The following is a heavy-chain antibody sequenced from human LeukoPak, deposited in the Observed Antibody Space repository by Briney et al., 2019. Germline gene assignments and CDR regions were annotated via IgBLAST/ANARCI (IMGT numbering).Heavy chain of an antibody. CDR3: ARYYYDSSGYYPHWEFDY. D-gene: IGHD3-22*01. CDR1: GGSISSYY. CDR2: IYYSGGT. V-gene: IGHV4-59*01. J-gene: IGHJ4*02. Sequence: SETLSLTCTVSGGSISSYYWSWIRQPPGKGLEWIGYIYYSGGTNYNPSLKSQVTISVDTSKNQFSLKLSSVTAADTAVYYCARYYYDSSGYYPHWEFDYWGQGTLVTVSS.